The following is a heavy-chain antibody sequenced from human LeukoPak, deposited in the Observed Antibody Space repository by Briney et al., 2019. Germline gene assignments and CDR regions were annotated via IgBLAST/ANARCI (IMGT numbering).Heavy chain of an antibody. J-gene: IGHJ4*02. V-gene: IGHV1-69*05. CDR1: GGTFSSYA. D-gene: IGHD3-16*01. CDR3: AVGGPLEQTTFDY. Sequence: AASVKVSCKASGGTFSSYAVSWVRQAAGQGLEWMGGIIPIFGTANYAQKFQGRVTITTDESTSTAYMELSSLRSEDTAVYYCAVGGPLEQTTFDYWGQGTLVTVSS. CDR2: IIPIFGTA.